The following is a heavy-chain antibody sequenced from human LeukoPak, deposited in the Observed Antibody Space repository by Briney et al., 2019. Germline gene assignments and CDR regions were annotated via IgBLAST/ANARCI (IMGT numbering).Heavy chain of an antibody. D-gene: IGHD6-19*01. J-gene: IGHJ3*01. Sequence: GGSLRLSCAASGFTFSSYWMSWVRQAPGKGLEWVANIKQDGSEKYYVDSVKGRFTISRDNAKNSLYLQMNSLRAEDTAVYYCSKGGSSGWQTFDVWGQGTMVTVSS. CDR3: SKGGSSGWQTFDV. V-gene: IGHV3-7*01. CDR1: GFTFSSYW. CDR2: IKQDGSEK.